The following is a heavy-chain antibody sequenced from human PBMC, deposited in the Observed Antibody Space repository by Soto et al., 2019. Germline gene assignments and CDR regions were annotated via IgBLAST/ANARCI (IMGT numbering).Heavy chain of an antibody. Sequence: PVGSLRLSCAASGFTFSTSWMDWVRQTPGKGLEWVANINPDGSAKNYVDSVKGRFTLSRDNAKKSLFLQMSSLTAEDSGLYFCSRYLDFWGRGTLVTVSS. CDR3: SRYLDF. CDR1: GFTFSTSW. J-gene: IGHJ4*02. V-gene: IGHV3-7*01. CDR2: INPDGSAK.